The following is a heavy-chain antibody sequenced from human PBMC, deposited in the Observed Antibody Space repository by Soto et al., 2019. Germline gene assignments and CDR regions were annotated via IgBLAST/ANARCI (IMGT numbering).Heavy chain of an antibody. J-gene: IGHJ4*02. V-gene: IGHV3-9*01. Sequence: VQVVASGGGLVQPGRSLRLSCAVSGFRFEQYVMHWVRQPPGKGLECVSTVSPTGDTVAYADSVEGRFTVSRDNAKTSLYLQMNSPKGYYTAFYYCLKDAPNGSIDDWGEGTLVTVSS. D-gene: IGHD3-10*01. CDR2: VSPTGDTV. CDR1: GFRFEQYV. CDR3: LKDAPNGSIDD.